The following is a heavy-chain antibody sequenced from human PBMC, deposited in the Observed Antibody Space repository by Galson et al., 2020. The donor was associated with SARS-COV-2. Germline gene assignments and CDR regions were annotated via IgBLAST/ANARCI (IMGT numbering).Heavy chain of an antibody. CDR3: ARQQDGYDDYDILAY. D-gene: IGHD5-12*01. Sequence: SETLSLTCTVSGGSISSSSYYWGWIRQPPGKGLEWIGSIYYSGNTYYNPSLKSRVTMSVDTSKNQFSVKLSSVTAADTAVYYCARQQDGYDDYDILAYWGQGALVTVSS. CDR2: IYYSGNT. V-gene: IGHV4-39*01. J-gene: IGHJ4*02. CDR1: GGSISSSSYY.